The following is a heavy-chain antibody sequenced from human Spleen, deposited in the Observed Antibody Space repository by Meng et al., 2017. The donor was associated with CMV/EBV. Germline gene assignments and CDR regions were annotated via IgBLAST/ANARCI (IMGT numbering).Heavy chain of an antibody. D-gene: IGHD4-17*01. V-gene: IGHV4-4*02. CDR1: GGSISSSNW. CDR2: IYHSGST. J-gene: IGHJ4*02. CDR3: ARVPPEYGDYGFDY. Sequence: VSGGSISSSNWGSWVRQPPGKGLEWIGEIYHSGSTNYNPSLKSRVTISVDKSKNQFSLKLSSVTAADTAVYYCARVPPEYGDYGFDYWGQGTLVHRLL.